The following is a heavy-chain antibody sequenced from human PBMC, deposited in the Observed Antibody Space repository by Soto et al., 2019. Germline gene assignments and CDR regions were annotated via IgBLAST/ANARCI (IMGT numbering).Heavy chain of an antibody. D-gene: IGHD5-18*01. Sequence: RASVKVSCKASGGTFSSYAISWVRQAPGQGLEWMGGIIPIFGTANYAQKFQGRVTITADESTSTAYMELSSLRSEDTAVYYCASGYSYGTIDYWDQGTLVTVSS. V-gene: IGHV1-69*13. CDR2: IIPIFGTA. CDR3: ASGYSYGTIDY. J-gene: IGHJ4*02. CDR1: GGTFSSYA.